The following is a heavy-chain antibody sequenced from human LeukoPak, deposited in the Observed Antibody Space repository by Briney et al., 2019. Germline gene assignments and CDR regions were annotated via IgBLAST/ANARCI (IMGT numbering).Heavy chain of an antibody. CDR3: ARDPSDFWSGGRYYFDH. CDR1: GGSISSYY. Sequence: SETLSLTCTVSGGSISSYYWSWIRQPPGKGLEWIGYIYYSGSTNYNPSLKSRVTISVDTSKNQFSLKLSSVTAADTAVYYRARDPSDFWSGGRYYFDHWGQGTLVTVSS. D-gene: IGHD3-3*01. V-gene: IGHV4-59*12. CDR2: IYYSGST. J-gene: IGHJ4*02.